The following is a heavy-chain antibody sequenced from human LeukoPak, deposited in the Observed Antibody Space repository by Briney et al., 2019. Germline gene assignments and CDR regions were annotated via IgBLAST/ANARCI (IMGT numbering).Heavy chain of an antibody. CDR1: GGSISSSY. CDR2: IYPRGST. Sequence: SETLSLTCTVPGGSISSSYWSWIRPPAGKGLEWIGHIYPRGSTNYNPYLKSRVTMSVDTSKNQLSQKLSAVTAADTAVYYCARTAGNHEYDRLYYFDYWGQGTLVSVSS. CDR3: ARTAGNHEYDRLYYFDY. J-gene: IGHJ4*02. V-gene: IGHV4-4*07. D-gene: IGHD3-22*01.